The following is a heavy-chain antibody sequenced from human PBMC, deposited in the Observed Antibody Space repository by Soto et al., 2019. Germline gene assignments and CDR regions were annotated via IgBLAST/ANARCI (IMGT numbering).Heavy chain of an antibody. CDR2: ISSSSSYI. D-gene: IGHD3-16*01. CDR1: GFTFSSYS. V-gene: IGHV3-21*01. CDR3: ARDLRKGAFDI. J-gene: IGHJ3*02. Sequence: LRLSCAASGFTFSSYSMNWVRQAPGKGLEWVSSISSSSSYIYCADSVKGRFTISRDNAKNSLYLQMNSLRAEDTAVYYCARDLRKGAFDIWGQGTMVTVSS.